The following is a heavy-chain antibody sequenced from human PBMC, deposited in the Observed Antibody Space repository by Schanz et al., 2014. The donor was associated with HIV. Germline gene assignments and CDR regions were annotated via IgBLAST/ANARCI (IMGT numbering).Heavy chain of an antibody. J-gene: IGHJ6*02. Sequence: QVQLVESGGGLVKPGGSLRLSCAASGFSFSDTYMTWTRQAPGKGLEWVSYISGRGNTIYYADSVKGRFTISRDNAKNXXSLQXNSLRAEDTAVYYCARPDYDFWVDVWGQGTTVIVSS. CDR1: GFSFSDTY. CDR3: ARPDYDFWVDV. D-gene: IGHD3-3*01. CDR2: ISGRGNTI. V-gene: IGHV3-11*01.